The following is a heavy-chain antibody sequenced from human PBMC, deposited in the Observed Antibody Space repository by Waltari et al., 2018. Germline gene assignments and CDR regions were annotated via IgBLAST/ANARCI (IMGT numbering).Heavy chain of an antibody. J-gene: IGHJ4*02. CDR1: GFTFNIW. Sequence: EVQLVESGGGLVQPGGSLRLSCAASGFTFNIWMRGVRQAPGKGLEWVANIKPDGSEKNYADSVKGRFTISIDNVKNSLYLQMNSLSLEDTAVYYCARELHWSARDYWGQGTLVTVSS. V-gene: IGHV3-7*01. CDR3: ARELHWSARDY. CDR2: IKPDGSEK. D-gene: IGHD3-3*01.